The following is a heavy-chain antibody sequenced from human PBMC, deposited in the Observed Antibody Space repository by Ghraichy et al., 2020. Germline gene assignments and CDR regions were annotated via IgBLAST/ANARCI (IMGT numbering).Heavy chain of an antibody. CDR2: IKSKTDGGTT. J-gene: IGHJ6*02. Sequence: GSLRLSCAASGFTFSNAWMSWVRQAPGKGLEWVGRIKSKTDGGTTDYAAPVKGRFTISRDDSKNTLYLQMNSLKTEDTAVYYCTTAGRLEWLSHYYYYYGMDVWGQGTTVTVSS. CDR3: TTAGRLEWLSHYYYYYGMDV. CDR1: GFTFSNAW. V-gene: IGHV3-15*01. D-gene: IGHD3-3*01.